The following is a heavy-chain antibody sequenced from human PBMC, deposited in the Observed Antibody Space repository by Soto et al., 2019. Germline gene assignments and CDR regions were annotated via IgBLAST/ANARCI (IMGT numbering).Heavy chain of an antibody. Sequence: GGSLRLFCAASGFTFSSYGMHWVRQAPGKGLEWVAVISYDGSNKYYADSVKGRFTISRDNSKNTLYLQMNSLRAEDTAVYYCAKVAGSFDIWGQGTMVTVSS. D-gene: IGHD6-13*01. CDR1: GFTFSSYG. CDR2: ISYDGSNK. V-gene: IGHV3-30*18. J-gene: IGHJ3*02. CDR3: AKVAGSFDI.